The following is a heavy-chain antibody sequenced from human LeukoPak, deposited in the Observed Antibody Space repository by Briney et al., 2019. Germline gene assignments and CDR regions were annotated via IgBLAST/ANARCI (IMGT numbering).Heavy chain of an antibody. D-gene: IGHD2-15*01. J-gene: IGHJ4*02. CDR3: ARPGYCSGGSCYRFDY. V-gene: IGHV5-51*01. CDR1: GYSFISYW. CDR2: IYPGDSDT. Sequence: GESLKISCKGSGYSFISYWIGWVRQMPGKGLEWMGIIYPGDSDTRYSPSFQGQVTISADKSISTAYLQWSSLKASDTAMYYCARPGYCSGGSCYRFDYWGQGTLVTVSS.